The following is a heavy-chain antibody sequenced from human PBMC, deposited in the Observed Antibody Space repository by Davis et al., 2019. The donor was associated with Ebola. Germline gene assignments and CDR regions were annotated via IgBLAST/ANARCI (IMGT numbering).Heavy chain of an antibody. J-gene: IGHJ6*02. Sequence: SVPVSCLASGYTFTGHYMHWVRLAPGHGLEWMGRINTNSCGTNYAQKFQGRVTITADKSTSTAYMELSSLGSEDTAVYYCARECIAAAGTCYYYGMDVWGQGTTVTVSS. CDR2: INTNSCGT. CDR3: ARECIAAAGTCYYYGMDV. V-gene: IGHV1-2*06. CDR1: GYTFTGHY. D-gene: IGHD6-13*01.